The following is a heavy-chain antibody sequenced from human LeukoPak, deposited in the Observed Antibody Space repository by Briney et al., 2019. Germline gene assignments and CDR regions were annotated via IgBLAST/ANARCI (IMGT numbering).Heavy chain of an antibody. CDR2: ISGSGGTT. D-gene: IGHD1-26*01. CDR3: AKVRWELLGSLDF. Sequence: GGSLRLSCTASGFTFSNYAMSWVRQAPGKGLEWVSAISGSGGTTYYADSVKGRFTISRDNSRDTLYLQMNTLRAEDTAVYYCAKVRWELLGSLDFWGQGTLVTVSS. J-gene: IGHJ4*02. V-gene: IGHV3-23*01. CDR1: GFTFSNYA.